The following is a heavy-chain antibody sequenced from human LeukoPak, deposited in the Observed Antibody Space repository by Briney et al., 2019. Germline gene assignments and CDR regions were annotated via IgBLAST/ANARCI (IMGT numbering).Heavy chain of an antibody. CDR2: ITGNTANT. D-gene: IGHD1-14*01. CDR1: GFTFSNYA. Sequence: PGGSLRLSCAASGFTFSNYAMTWVRLAPGKGLEWVSAITGNTANTYYADSVKGRFTISRDNSKNTVYLQMNSLRAEDTAVYYCAKPRDDTTDYFDYWGQGTLVTVSS. CDR3: AKPRDDTTDYFDY. J-gene: IGHJ4*02. V-gene: IGHV3-23*01.